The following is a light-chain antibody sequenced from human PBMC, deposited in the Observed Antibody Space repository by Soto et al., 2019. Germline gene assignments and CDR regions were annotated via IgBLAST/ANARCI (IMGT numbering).Light chain of an antibody. CDR2: GAS. CDR3: QQYYSSPPMYT. V-gene: IGKV3-20*01. J-gene: IGKJ2*01. CDR1: QSVSSNF. Sequence: ENVLTQSPGTLSLSPGERATLSCRASQSVSSNFLAWYQQKPGQAPRLLIYGASSRATGIPDRFSGSGSGTDFTLTISRLEPEDFAVYYCQQYYSSPPMYTFGQGTRLEIK.